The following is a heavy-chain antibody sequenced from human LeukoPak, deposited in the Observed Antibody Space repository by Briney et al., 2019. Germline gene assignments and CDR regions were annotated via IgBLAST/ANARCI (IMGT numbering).Heavy chain of an antibody. CDR2: INSNGGST. J-gene: IGHJ4*02. V-gene: IGHV3-20*04. CDR1: GFTFDDYG. CDR3: ARDNLPAFYGGNSGGSDY. D-gene: IGHD4-23*01. Sequence: GGSLRLSCAASGFTFDDYGMSWVRQAPGKGLEWVSGINSNGGSTGYADSVKGRFTISRDNAKNSLYLQMNSLRAEDTALYYCARDNLPAFYGGNSGGSDYWGQGTLVTVSS.